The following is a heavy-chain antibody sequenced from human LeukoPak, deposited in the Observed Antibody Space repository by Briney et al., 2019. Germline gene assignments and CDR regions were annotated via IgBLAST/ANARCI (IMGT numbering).Heavy chain of an antibody. J-gene: IGHJ4*02. CDR1: GFIFSSYG. Sequence: GGSLRLSCAASGFIFSSYGMHWVRQAPGKGLEWVAVIYYDGTNKFYADSVKGRFSISRDTSKDTLYLQMNSLRAEDTAVYYCVRDKKPYYFDYWGQGTLVTVSS. CDR2: IYYDGTNK. CDR3: VRDKKPYYFDY. V-gene: IGHV3-33*01.